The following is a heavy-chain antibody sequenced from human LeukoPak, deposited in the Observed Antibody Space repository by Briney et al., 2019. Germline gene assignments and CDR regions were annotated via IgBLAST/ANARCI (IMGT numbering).Heavy chain of an antibody. CDR3: ARVGGVGYCSGGSCYAIDY. CDR1: GYTFTGYY. V-gene: IGHV1-2*02. J-gene: IGHJ4*02. CDR2: TNPNSGGT. Sequence: GASVKVSCKASGYTFTGYYMHWVRQAPGQGLEWMGWTNPNSGGTNYAQKFQGRVTMTRDTSISTAYMELSRLRSDDTAVYYCARVGGVGYCSGGSCYAIDYWGQGTLVTVSS. D-gene: IGHD2-15*01.